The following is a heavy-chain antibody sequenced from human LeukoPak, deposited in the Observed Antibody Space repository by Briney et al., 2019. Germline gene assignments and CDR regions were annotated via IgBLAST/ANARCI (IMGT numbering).Heavy chain of an antibody. V-gene: IGHV1-2*02. CDR2: INPNSGGT. CDR1: GYTFTGYY. J-gene: IGHJ4*02. Sequence: ASVKVSCKGSGYTFTGYYMHWVRQAPGQGLEWMGWINPNSGGTNYAQKFQGRVTMTRDTSISTAYMELSRLRSDDTAVYYCATSRTMITFGGYYFDYWGQGTLVTVSS. CDR3: ATSRTMITFGGYYFDY. D-gene: IGHD3-16*01.